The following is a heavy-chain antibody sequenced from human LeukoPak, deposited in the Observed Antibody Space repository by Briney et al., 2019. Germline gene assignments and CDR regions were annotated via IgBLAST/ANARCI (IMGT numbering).Heavy chain of an antibody. J-gene: IGHJ6*03. CDR1: GGSISRYY. CDR3: AREGYYDSGSGLPYYYYYMDV. CDR2: IYTSGST. Sequence: SETLSLTCTVSGGSISRYYWSWMQQPAGKGLEWIGLIYTSGSTNYNPTLKSRVTTSVDTSKNQFSLKLSSVTAADTAVFSCAREGYYDSGSGLPYYYYYMDVGGKGTRATVTS. V-gene: IGHV4-4*07. D-gene: IGHD3-3*01.